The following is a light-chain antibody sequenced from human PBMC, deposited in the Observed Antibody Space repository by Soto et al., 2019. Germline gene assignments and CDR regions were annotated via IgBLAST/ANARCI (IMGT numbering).Light chain of an antibody. V-gene: IGKV3-20*01. CDR1: QSVSSSY. Sequence: EIVLTQSPGTLSLSPGERATLSCRASQSVSSSYLAWYQQKPGQAPRLLIYGASSRATGIPDRFSGSVSGTDFTLTISRLAPEDFEVYYCQQYGSSPITFGQGPRLEIK. CDR2: GAS. J-gene: IGKJ5*01. CDR3: QQYGSSPIT.